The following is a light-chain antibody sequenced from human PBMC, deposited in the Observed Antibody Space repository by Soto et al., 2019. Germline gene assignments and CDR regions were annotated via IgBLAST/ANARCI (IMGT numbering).Light chain of an antibody. V-gene: IGKV1-9*01. CDR3: QQLNSYPT. CDR1: QGISSY. Sequence: DIQLTQSPSFLSASVGDRVTITCRASQGISSYLAWYQQKPGKAPKLLIYAASTLQSGVPSRFSGSGSGTEFTLTISSLQPEDFATYYCQQLNSYPTFRQGTRREIK. CDR2: AAS. J-gene: IGKJ5*01.